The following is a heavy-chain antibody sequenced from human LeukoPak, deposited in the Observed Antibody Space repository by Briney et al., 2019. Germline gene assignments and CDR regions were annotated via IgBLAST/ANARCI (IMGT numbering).Heavy chain of an antibody. CDR1: GFPVSINY. Sequence: GGPLSLSCAASGFPVSINYMIWLRQARGEGLEWVLVIYSGGSTYYADSVKGRFTITRDNSKNTLYLQMNSLRDEDTAVYYCARGWSGYDTVAQDAFDIWGQGTMVTVSS. CDR3: ARGWSGYDTVAQDAFDI. CDR2: IYSGGST. D-gene: IGHD5-12*01. J-gene: IGHJ3*02. V-gene: IGHV3-66*01.